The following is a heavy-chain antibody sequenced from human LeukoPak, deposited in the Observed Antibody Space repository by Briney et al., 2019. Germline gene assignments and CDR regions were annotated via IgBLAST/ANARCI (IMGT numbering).Heavy chain of an antibody. CDR2: IYYSGNT. Sequence: SETLSLTCTVSGGSISSHYWSWIRQPPGKGLEWIGYIYYSGNTNYNPALKSRLTISVDTSKNQISLRLTSVTAADTAMYYCARDYYDSRGEAVDIWGQGTMVTVSS. CDR3: ARDYYDSRGEAVDI. D-gene: IGHD3-22*01. J-gene: IGHJ3*02. CDR1: GGSISSHY. V-gene: IGHV4-59*11.